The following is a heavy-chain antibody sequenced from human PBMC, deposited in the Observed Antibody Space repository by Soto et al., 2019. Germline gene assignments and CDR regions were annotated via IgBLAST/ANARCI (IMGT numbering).Heavy chain of an antibody. CDR3: TKGILLYYYVYGMEV. J-gene: IGHJ6*01. Sequence: TGGSLRLSCAASGFTFDDYAMHWVRQAPGKGLEWVSGISWNGGSIGYADSVKGRFTISRDNAKNSPYLQMNSLRAEDTAFYYCTKGILLYYYVYGMEVWGQGTTVTVSS. CDR2: ISWNGGSI. V-gene: IGHV3-9*01. D-gene: IGHD3-10*02. CDR1: GFTFDDYA.